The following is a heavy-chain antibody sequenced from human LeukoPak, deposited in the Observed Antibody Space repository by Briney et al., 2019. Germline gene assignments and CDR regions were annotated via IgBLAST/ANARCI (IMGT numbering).Heavy chain of an antibody. J-gene: IGHJ4*02. CDR3: AKSSSGWYGGFDY. CDR1: GFTFSTYG. Sequence: PGGSLRLSCAASGFTFSTYGMHWVRQAPGKGLEWVAVLSYDGSEKYYADSVKGRCTISRDSSKNTLYLQMNSLRAEDTAVYYCAKSSSGWYGGFDYWGQGTLVTVSS. V-gene: IGHV3-30*18. CDR2: LSYDGSEK. D-gene: IGHD6-19*01.